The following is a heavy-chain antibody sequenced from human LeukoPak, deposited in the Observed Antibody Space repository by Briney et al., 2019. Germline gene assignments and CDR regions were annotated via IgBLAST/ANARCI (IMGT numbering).Heavy chain of an antibody. J-gene: IGHJ4*02. CDR3: ARESSVSGWYIY. CDR1: GFTVGNSF. D-gene: IGHD6-19*01. CDR2: IYAGGTT. V-gene: IGHV3-53*04. Sequence: PGGSLRLSCAASGFTVGNSFMGWVRQAPGTGLEWVSGIYAGGTTYYADSVQGRFAISRHNSENTLYLQMNSLRPEDTAVYYCARESSVSGWYIYWGQGTLVTVSS.